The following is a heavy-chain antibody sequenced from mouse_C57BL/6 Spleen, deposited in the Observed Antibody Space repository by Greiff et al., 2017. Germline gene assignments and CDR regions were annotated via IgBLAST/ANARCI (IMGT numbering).Heavy chain of an antibody. D-gene: IGHD1-1*01. J-gene: IGHJ3*01. Sequence: QVQLQQPGAELVKPGASVKMSCKASGYTFTSYWITWVKQRPGQGLEWIGDIYPGSGSTNYNEKFKSKATLTVDTSSSTAYMQLSSLTSEDSAVYDGARGGCYGSSSFPFAYWGQGTLVTVSA. CDR1: GYTFTSYW. V-gene: IGHV1-55*01. CDR3: ARGGCYGSSSFPFAY. CDR2: IYPGSGST.